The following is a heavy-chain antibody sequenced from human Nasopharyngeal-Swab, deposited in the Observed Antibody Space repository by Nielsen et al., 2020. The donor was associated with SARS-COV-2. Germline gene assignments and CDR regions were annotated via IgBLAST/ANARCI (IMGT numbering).Heavy chain of an antibody. D-gene: IGHD3-22*01. J-gene: IGHJ3*02. CDR3: AAKLASYYYDSSGYPPPGAFDI. V-gene: IGHV3-23*01. CDR1: GFTFSSYA. Sequence: GESLKISCAASGFTFSSYAMSWVRQAPGKGLEWVSAISGSGGSTYYADSVKGRFTISRDNSKNTLYLQMNSLRAEDTAVYYCAAKLASYYYDSSGYPPPGAFDIWGQGTMATVSS. CDR2: ISGSGGST.